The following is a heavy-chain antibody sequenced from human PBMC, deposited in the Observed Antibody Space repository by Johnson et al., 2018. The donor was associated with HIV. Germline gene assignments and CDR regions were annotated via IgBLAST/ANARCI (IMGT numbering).Heavy chain of an antibody. V-gene: IGHV3-30*18. Sequence: VQLLESGGGVVQPGRSLRLSCAASGFTFSSYGMHLVRQAPGKGLEWVAVISYDGSNKYYADSVKGRFTISRDNSKNTLYLQMNSLRAEDTAVYYCAKAGNGDAFDIWGQGTMVTVSS. CDR2: ISYDGSNK. D-gene: IGHD4-23*01. CDR1: GFTFSSYG. CDR3: AKAGNGDAFDI. J-gene: IGHJ3*02.